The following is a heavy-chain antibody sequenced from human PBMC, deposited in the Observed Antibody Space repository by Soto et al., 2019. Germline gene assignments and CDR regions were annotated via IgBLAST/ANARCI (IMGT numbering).Heavy chain of an antibody. J-gene: IGHJ4*02. D-gene: IGHD5-18*01. V-gene: IGHV3-30-3*01. Sequence: GGSLRLSCAASGFTFSSYAMHWVRQAPGKGLEWVAVISYDGSNKYYADSVKGRFTISRDNSKNTLYLQMNSLRAEDTAVYYRARDPNTAMVQPSPKDFDYWGQGTLVTVSS. CDR1: GFTFSSYA. CDR2: ISYDGSNK. CDR3: ARDPNTAMVQPSPKDFDY.